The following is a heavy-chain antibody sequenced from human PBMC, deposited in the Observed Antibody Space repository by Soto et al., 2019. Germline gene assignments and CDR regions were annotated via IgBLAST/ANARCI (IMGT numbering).Heavy chain of an antibody. CDR2: INHSGST. D-gene: IGHD2-15*01. CDR3: ARGGLQKKGFDY. Sequence: SETLSLTCAVYGGSFSGYYWSWIRQPPGKGLEWIGEINHSGSTNYNPSLKSRVTISVDTSKNQFSLKLSSVTAADTAVYYCARGGLQKKGFDYWGQGTLVTVSS. V-gene: IGHV4-34*01. CDR1: GGSFSGYY. J-gene: IGHJ4*02.